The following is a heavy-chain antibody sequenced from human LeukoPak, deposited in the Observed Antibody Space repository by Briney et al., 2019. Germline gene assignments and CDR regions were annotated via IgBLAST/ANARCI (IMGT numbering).Heavy chain of an antibody. J-gene: IGHJ3*01. CDR3: AREDDSWGPNNLDL. CDR1: GFTFSSYA. V-gene: IGHV3-48*02. D-gene: IGHD7-27*01. Sequence: GGSLRLSCAASGFTFSSYAMHWVRQASGKGLEWISYIDTSSSTMYYADSVMGRFTISRDNAKESLYLQMNSLRDEDTAVYYCAREDDSWGPNNLDLWGQGTMVTVSS. CDR2: IDTSSSTM.